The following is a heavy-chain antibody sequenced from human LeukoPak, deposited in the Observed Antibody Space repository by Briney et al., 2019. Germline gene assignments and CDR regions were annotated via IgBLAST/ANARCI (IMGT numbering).Heavy chain of an antibody. CDR2: IWYDGSNK. D-gene: IGHD3-10*01. Sequence: PGGSLRLSCAASGFIFSSYGIHWVRQAPGKGLEWAALIWYDGSNKYYSDSVKGRFTISRDNSKNTVNLQMSSLRAEDTGVYYCARDLHGSGSYGTFDYWGQGTLVTVSS. CDR1: GFIFSSYG. V-gene: IGHV3-33*01. J-gene: IGHJ4*02. CDR3: ARDLHGSGSYGTFDY.